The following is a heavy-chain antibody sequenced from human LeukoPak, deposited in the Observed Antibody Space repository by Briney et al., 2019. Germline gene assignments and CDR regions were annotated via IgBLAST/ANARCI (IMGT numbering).Heavy chain of an antibody. Sequence: SVKVSCKASGYTFTGYYMHWVRQAPGQGLEWMGGIIPIFGTANYAQKFQGRVTITADKSTSTAYMELSSLRSEDTAVYYCARDSTYYYDSSGPKRVYYYYYMDVWGKGTTVTVSS. J-gene: IGHJ6*03. CDR1: GYTFTGYY. CDR2: IIPIFGTA. CDR3: ARDSTYYYDSSGPKRVYYYYYMDV. D-gene: IGHD3-22*01. V-gene: IGHV1-69*06.